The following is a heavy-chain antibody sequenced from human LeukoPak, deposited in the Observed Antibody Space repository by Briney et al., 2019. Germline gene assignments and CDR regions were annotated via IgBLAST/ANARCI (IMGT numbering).Heavy chain of an antibody. CDR2: FDPEDGET. V-gene: IGHV1-24*01. CDR1: GYTLTELS. CDR3: ASETDGFWSGYYPQRYFQH. J-gene: IGHJ1*01. D-gene: IGHD3-3*01. Sequence: GASVKVSCKVSGYTLTELSMHWVRQAPGKGLEWMGGFDPEDGETIYAQKFQGRVTMTEDTSTDTAYMELSSLRSEDTAVYYCASETDGFWSGYYPQRYFQHWGQGTLVTVSS.